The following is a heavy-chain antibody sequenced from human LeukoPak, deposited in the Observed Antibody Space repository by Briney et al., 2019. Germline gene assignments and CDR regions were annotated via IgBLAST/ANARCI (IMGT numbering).Heavy chain of an antibody. CDR1: GYTFTGYY. CDR3: ASFKWIQLWENAFDV. D-gene: IGHD5-18*01. CDR2: INPNSGGT. Sequence: GASVKVSCKASGYTFTGYYMHLVRQAPGQGLEGMGWINPNSGGTNYAQKFQGRVTRTRDTSISTAYMELSRLRSDDTAVYYCASFKWIQLWENAFDVWGQGTMVTVSS. J-gene: IGHJ3*01. V-gene: IGHV1-2*02.